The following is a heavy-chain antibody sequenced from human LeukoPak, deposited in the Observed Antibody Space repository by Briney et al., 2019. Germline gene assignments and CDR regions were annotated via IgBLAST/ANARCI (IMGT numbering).Heavy chain of an antibody. Sequence: SETLSLTCIVSGGSITDYYWSWIRQPPGKGLEWIGYIYYSGNTKYNPSLESRVTISVDTSRNQVSLKLNSVTAADTAVYYCARQVRYFGRFDYWGQGTLVTVSS. J-gene: IGHJ4*02. V-gene: IGHV4-59*08. CDR1: GGSITDYY. D-gene: IGHD3-9*01. CDR2: IYYSGNT. CDR3: ARQVRYFGRFDY.